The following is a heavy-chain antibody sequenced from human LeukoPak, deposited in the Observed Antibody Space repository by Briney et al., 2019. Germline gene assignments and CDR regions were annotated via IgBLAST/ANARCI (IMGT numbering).Heavy chain of an antibody. V-gene: IGHV4-59*01. CDR2: IYYSGST. D-gene: IGHD6-13*01. CDR3: AREGGQQLPYYMDV. Sequence: SETLSLTCTVSGGSISSYYWSWIRQPPGKGLEWIGYIYYSGSTNYNPSLKSRVTISVDTSKNQFSLKLSSVTAADTAVYYWAREGGQQLPYYMDVWGKGTTVTVSS. J-gene: IGHJ6*03. CDR1: GGSISSYY.